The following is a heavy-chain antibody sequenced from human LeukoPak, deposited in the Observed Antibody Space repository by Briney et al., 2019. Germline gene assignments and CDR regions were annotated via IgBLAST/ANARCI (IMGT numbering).Heavy chain of an antibody. D-gene: IGHD6-19*01. CDR2: IYYSGST. V-gene: IGHV4-39*07. Sequence: NPSETLSLTCTVSGGSISSSSYYWGWIRQPPGKGLEWIGSIYYSGSTYYNPSLKSRVTISVDTSKNQFSLKLSSVTSADTAVYYCAREGIAVTGTGSPIWGQGTLVTVSS. CDR1: GGSISSSSYY. CDR3: AREGIAVTGTGSPI. J-gene: IGHJ4*02.